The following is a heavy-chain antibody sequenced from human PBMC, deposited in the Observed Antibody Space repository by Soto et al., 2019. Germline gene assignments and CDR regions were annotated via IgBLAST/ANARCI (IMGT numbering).Heavy chain of an antibody. V-gene: IGHV4-31*03. CDR3: ARGGLSLAARTYNWFDP. CDR1: GGSISSGGYY. CDR2: IYYSGST. D-gene: IGHD6-6*01. Sequence: TLSLTCTVSGGSISSGGYYWSWIRQHPEKGLEWIGYIYYSGSTYYNPSLKSRLAISVDTSKNQFSLKLSSVTAADTAVYYCARGGLSLAARTYNWFDPWGQGTLVTVS. J-gene: IGHJ5*02.